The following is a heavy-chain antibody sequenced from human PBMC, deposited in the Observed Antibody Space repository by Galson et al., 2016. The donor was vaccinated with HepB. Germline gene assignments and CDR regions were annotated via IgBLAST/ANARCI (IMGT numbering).Heavy chain of an antibody. D-gene: IGHD5-12*01. V-gene: IGHV4-34*01. CDR3: ARGPWLVARYDY. Sequence: SETLSLTCAVYGASSTSFYWSWVRQSPGKGLEWIGEVNRSGDTKYNPSLLSRVTISVDTSKKQFSPKLKSVTAADTAVYYCARGPWLVARYDYWGQGTLVTVSS. CDR1: GASSTSFY. CDR2: VNRSGDT. J-gene: IGHJ4*02.